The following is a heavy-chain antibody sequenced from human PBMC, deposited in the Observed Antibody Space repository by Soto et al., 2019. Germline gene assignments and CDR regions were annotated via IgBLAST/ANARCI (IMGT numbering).Heavy chain of an antibody. CDR1: GYTFTSYG. Sequence: QVQLVQSGAEVKKPGASVKVSCKASGYTFTSYGISWVRQAPGQGLEWMGWISAYNGNTNYAQKLQGRVTMTTDTSTSTAYMEVRSLRSDDTAVYYCAREAVVAATGGDYYYGVDVWGQGTTVTVSS. J-gene: IGHJ6*02. CDR2: ISAYNGNT. D-gene: IGHD2-15*01. V-gene: IGHV1-18*01. CDR3: AREAVVAATGGDYYYGVDV.